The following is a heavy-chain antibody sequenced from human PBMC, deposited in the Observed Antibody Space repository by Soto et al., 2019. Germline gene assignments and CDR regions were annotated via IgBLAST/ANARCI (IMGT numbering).Heavy chain of an antibody. CDR2: IYYSGST. CDR1: GGSISSYY. V-gene: IGHV4-59*08. J-gene: IGHJ5*02. Sequence: SETLSLTCTVSGGSISSYYWSWIRQPPGKGLEWIGYIYYSGSTNYNPSLKSRVTISVDTSKNQFSLKLSSVTAADTAVYYCARHVSRYYDSSGYPSRINNWFDPWGQGTLVTVSS. D-gene: IGHD3-22*01. CDR3: ARHVSRYYDSSGYPSRINNWFDP.